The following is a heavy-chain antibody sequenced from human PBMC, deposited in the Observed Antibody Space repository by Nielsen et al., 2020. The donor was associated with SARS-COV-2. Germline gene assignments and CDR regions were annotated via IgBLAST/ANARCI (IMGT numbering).Heavy chain of an antibody. CDR1: GGTFSSYA. J-gene: IGHJ3*02. Sequence: SVKVSCKASGGTFSSYAISWVRQAPGQGLEWMGGIIPIFGTANYAQKFQGRVTMTRNTSISTAYMELSSLRSEDTAVYYCAITTAGGAFDIWGQGTMVTVSS. D-gene: IGHD3-22*01. CDR3: AITTAGGAFDI. V-gene: IGHV1-69*05. CDR2: IIPIFGTA.